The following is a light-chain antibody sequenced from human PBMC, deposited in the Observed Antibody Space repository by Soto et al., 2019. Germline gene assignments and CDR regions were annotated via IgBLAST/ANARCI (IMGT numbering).Light chain of an antibody. V-gene: IGLV2-14*01. CDR2: EVS. J-gene: IGLJ3*02. CDR3: SSYTSDSTWV. CDR1: SSDIGGHNY. Sequence: QSALTQPASVSGSPGQSITISCTGTSSDIGGHNYVSWYQQHPGKAPKLMTYEVSNRPSGVSNRFSGSKSGNTASLTISGLQAEDEADYYCSSYTSDSTWVFGGGTKVTVL.